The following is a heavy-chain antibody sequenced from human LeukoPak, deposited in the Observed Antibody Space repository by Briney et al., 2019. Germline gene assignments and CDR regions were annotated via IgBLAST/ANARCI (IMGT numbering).Heavy chain of an antibody. J-gene: IGHJ6*02. Sequence: GGSLRLSCAASGFTFSDYYMSWLRQAPGKGLEWVSYISSSGSTIYYADSVKGRFTISRDNAKNSLYLQMNSLRAEDTAVYYCARDPNYDFWSGYYVGMDVWGQGTTVTVSS. CDR2: ISSSGSTI. D-gene: IGHD3-3*01. V-gene: IGHV3-11*01. CDR1: GFTFSDYY. CDR3: ARDPNYDFWSGYYVGMDV.